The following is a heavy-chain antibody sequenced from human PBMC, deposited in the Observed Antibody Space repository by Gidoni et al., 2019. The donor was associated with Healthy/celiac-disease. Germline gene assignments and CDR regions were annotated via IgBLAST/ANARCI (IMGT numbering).Heavy chain of an antibody. J-gene: IGHJ5*02. CDR3: ARTGSGYDMIWFDH. V-gene: IGHV4-59*08. CDR2: IYYSGST. Sequence: VQLQESCPGLVKPSETLSLTCTVSGGSISSYYWSWIRQPPGKGLEWIEYIYYSGSTNYNPSLKSRVTISVDTSKNQFSLKLSSVTAADTAVYYCARTGSGYDMIWFDHWGQGTLVTVSS. D-gene: IGHD5-12*01. CDR1: GGSISSYY.